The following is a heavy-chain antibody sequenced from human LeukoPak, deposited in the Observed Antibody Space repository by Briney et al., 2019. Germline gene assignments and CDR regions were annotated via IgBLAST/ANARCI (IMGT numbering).Heavy chain of an antibody. CDR2: ISASGGST. J-gene: IGHJ4*02. CDR1: GFTFSSYA. Sequence: GGSLRLSCAASGFTFSSYAMHWVRQAPGKGLEWVSSISASGGSTYSADSVKGRFTISRDNSKNTVYLQLSSLRAEDTAVYYCARGNMGYSYGEYFDYWGQGTLVTVSS. D-gene: IGHD5-18*01. CDR3: ARGNMGYSYGEYFDY. V-gene: IGHV3-23*01.